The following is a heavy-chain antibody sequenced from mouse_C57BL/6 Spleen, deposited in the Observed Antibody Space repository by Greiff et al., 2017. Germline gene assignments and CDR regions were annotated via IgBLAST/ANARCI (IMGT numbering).Heavy chain of an antibody. Sequence: VQLQQPGAELVMPGASVKLSCKASGYTFTSYWMHWVKQRPGQGLEWIGEIDPSDSYTNYNQKFKGKSTLTVDKSSSTAYMQLSSLTSEDSAVXYCARWSNGYAMDYWGQGTSVTVSS. D-gene: IGHD2-5*01. CDR3: ARWSNGYAMDY. CDR2: IDPSDSYT. CDR1: GYTFTSYW. J-gene: IGHJ4*01. V-gene: IGHV1-69*01.